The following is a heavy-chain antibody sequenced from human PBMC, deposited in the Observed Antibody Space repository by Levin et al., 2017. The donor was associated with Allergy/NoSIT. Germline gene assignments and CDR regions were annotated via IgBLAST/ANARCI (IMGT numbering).Heavy chain of an antibody. D-gene: IGHD3-16*01. CDR3: ARGDVGYYFDY. J-gene: IGHJ4*02. Sequence: SETLSLTCTASGGSISSYYWSWIRQPPGKGLEWIGYIYYSGSTNYNPSLKSRVTISVDTSKNQFSLKLSSVTAADTAVYYCARGDVGYYFDYWGQGTLVTVSS. CDR1: GGSISSYY. CDR2: IYYSGST. V-gene: IGHV4-59*01.